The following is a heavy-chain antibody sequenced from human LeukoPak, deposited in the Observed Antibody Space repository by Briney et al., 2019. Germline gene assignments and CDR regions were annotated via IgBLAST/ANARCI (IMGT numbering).Heavy chain of an antibody. CDR1: GFTFSHYG. CDR2: ISGSGGST. V-gene: IGHV3-23*01. Sequence: GGSLRLSCAASGFTFSHYGMTWVRQAPGKGLEWVSAISGSGGSTYYAGSVKGRFTISRDNSKNTLYLQMNSLRAEDTAVYYCARDLGYDYVPWFDPWGQGILVTVSS. J-gene: IGHJ5*02. D-gene: IGHD5-12*01. CDR3: ARDLGYDYVPWFDP.